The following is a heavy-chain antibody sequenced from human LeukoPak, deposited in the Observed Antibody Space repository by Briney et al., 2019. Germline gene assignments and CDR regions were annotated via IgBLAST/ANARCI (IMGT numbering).Heavy chain of an antibody. D-gene: IGHD6-19*01. CDR2: IYYSGST. V-gene: IGHV4-59*08. CDR1: GGSTSSYY. J-gene: IGHJ4*02. Sequence: SETLSLTCTVSGGSTSSYYWSWIRQPPGKGLEWIGYIYYSGSTNYNPSLKSRVTISVDTSKNQFSLKLSSVTAADTAVYYCARRVGWEYFDYWGQGTLVTVSP. CDR3: ARRVGWEYFDY.